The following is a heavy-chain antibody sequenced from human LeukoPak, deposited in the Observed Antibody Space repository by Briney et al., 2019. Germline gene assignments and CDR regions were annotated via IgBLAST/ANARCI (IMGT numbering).Heavy chain of an antibody. V-gene: IGHV4-39*01. Sequence: PSETLSLTCTVSGGSISSSSYYWGWLRQPPGKGLEWIGSIYYSGSTYYNPSLKSLVTISVDTSKNQFSPKLSSVTAADTAVYYCARVYDFWSGSPFDPWGQGTLVTVSS. CDR2: IYYSGST. CDR1: GGSISSSSYY. D-gene: IGHD3-3*01. CDR3: ARVYDFWSGSPFDP. J-gene: IGHJ5*02.